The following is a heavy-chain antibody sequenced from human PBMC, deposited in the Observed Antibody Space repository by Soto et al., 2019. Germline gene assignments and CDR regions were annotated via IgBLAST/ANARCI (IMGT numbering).Heavy chain of an antibody. CDR2: IWYDGTNK. J-gene: IGHJ6*02. Sequence: QVQLVESGGGVVQPGRSLRLSCAASGFTFSSYGMHWVRQAPGKGLECVAVIWYDGTNKYYADSVKGRFTISRDNSKNTLYLQMNSLRAEDSAVYYCARDRGAAAGTRYYYGMDFWGQGTTVTVSS. CDR1: GFTFSSYG. D-gene: IGHD6-13*01. V-gene: IGHV3-33*01. CDR3: ARDRGAAAGTRYYYGMDF.